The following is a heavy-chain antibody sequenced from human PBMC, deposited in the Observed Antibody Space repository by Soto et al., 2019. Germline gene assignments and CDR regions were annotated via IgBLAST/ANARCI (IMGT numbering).Heavy chain of an antibody. V-gene: IGHV3-23*01. CDR2: ISVSGGST. J-gene: IGHJ3*02. CDR1: GFTFSSYA. D-gene: IGHD6-25*01. CDR3: AKDAKRSSAGKGQDALDI. Sequence: EVQLLESGGGLVQPGGSLRLSCAASGFTFSSYAMSWVRQAPGKGLEWVSAISVSGGSTYYADSVKGRFTISRDNSKNSLYLQMNSLRAEDTAVYYCAKDAKRSSAGKGQDALDIWGQGTMVTVSA.